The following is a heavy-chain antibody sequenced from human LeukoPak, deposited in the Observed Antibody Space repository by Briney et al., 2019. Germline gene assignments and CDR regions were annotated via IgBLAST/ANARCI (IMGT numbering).Heavy chain of an antibody. D-gene: IGHD5-24*01. V-gene: IGHV4-34*01. CDR2: INHSGST. J-gene: IGHJ4*02. CDR3: AGPGRDGYNEFDY. CDR1: GGSFSGYY. Sequence: ASETLSLTCAVYGGSFSGYYWSWIRQPPGKGLEWIGEINHSGSTNYNPSLKSRVTISVDTSKNQFSLKLSSVTAADTAVYYCAGPGRDGYNEFDYWGRGPLVTVSS.